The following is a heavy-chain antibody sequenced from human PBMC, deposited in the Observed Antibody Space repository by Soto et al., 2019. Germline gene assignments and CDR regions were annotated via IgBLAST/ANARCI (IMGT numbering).Heavy chain of an antibody. Sequence: EGQLVESGGGLVQPGGSLRLSCAASGFTFSTYWMHWVRQPPGKGLVWVSLINPDGSTTHYADSVKGRFTISRDKAKNTVYLQMNSLRVEDTAVYYCARDLRGSPDYWGQGALVTVSS. V-gene: IGHV3-74*01. CDR1: GFTFSTYW. D-gene: IGHD1-26*01. J-gene: IGHJ4*02. CDR2: INPDGSTT. CDR3: ARDLRGSPDY.